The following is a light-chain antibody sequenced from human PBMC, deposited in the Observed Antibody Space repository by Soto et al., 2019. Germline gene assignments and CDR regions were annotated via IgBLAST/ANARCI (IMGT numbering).Light chain of an antibody. CDR3: MQAIQPPRT. CDR1: HSLLHSNGYNY. Sequence: DIVMTQSPLSLPVTPGEPASISCRSSHSLLHSNGYNYLDWYLQKPGQSPQLLIHFASNRASGVPDRIRGSGSGTDFTLKISRVEAEDVGVYYCMQAIQPPRTFGQGTKLEIK. J-gene: IGKJ2*01. V-gene: IGKV2-28*01. CDR2: FAS.